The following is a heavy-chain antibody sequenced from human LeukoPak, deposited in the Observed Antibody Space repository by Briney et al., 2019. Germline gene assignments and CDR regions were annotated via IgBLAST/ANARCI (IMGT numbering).Heavy chain of an antibody. D-gene: IGHD3-3*01. CDR2: INPNSGGT. CDR1: GYTFTGYY. V-gene: IGHV1-2*02. Sequence: GASVKVSCKASGYTFTGYYMHWVRQAPGQGLEWMGWINPNSGGTNYAQKFQGRVTMTRDTSISTAYMELCRLRSDDTAVYYCARGDLILEWTNNWFDPWGQGTLVTVSS. CDR3: ARGDLILEWTNNWFDP. J-gene: IGHJ5*02.